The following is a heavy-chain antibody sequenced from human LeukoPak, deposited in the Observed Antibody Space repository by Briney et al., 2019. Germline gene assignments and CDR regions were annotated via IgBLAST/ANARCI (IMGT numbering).Heavy chain of an antibody. CDR2: IKQDGSEK. CDR3: ARAHIYYGSGATSIDY. V-gene: IGHV3-7*01. Sequence: GGSLRLSCAASGFTFSSYWMSWVRQAPGKGLEWVANIKQDGSEKYYVDSVKGRFTISRDNAKNSLYLQMNSLRAEDTAVYYCARAHIYYGSGATSIDYWGQGTLVTVSS. D-gene: IGHD3-10*01. J-gene: IGHJ4*02. CDR1: GFTFSSYW.